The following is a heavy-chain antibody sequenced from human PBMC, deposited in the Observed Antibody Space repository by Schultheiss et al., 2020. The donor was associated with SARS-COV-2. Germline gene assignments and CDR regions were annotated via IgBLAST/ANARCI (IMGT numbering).Heavy chain of an antibody. V-gene: IGHV3-48*03. J-gene: IGHJ6*02. D-gene: IGHD4-17*01. Sequence: GASLKISCAASGFTFSSYEMNWVRQAPGKGLEWVSYISSSGSTIYYADSVKGRFTISRDNAKNSLYLQMNSLRAEDTAVYYCARDVGDYGPYYYYGMDVWGQGTTVTVSS. CDR1: GFTFSSYE. CDR3: ARDVGDYGPYYYYGMDV. CDR2: ISSSGSTI.